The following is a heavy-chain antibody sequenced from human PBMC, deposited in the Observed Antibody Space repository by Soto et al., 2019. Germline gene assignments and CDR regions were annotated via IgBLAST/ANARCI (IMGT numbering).Heavy chain of an antibody. D-gene: IGHD3-22*01. CDR1: GYTFTSYY. V-gene: IGHV1-46*01. Sequence: ASGKVSCKASGYTFTSYYMHWVRQAPGQGLERMGIINPSGGSTSYAQKFQGRVTMTRDTSTRTVYMELSSLRSEDTAVYYCARAMGNYYDSSGYYSDAFDIWGQGTMVTVSS. CDR3: ARAMGNYYDSSGYYSDAFDI. J-gene: IGHJ3*02. CDR2: INPSGGST.